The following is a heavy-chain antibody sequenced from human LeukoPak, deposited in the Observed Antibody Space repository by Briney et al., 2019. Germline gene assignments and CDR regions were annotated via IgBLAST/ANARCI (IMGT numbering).Heavy chain of an antibody. CDR1: GFTFGSYV. J-gene: IGHJ5*02. CDR2: IWISGDST. Sequence: PGGSLRLSCAASGFTFGSYVMSWVRQAPGKGLEWVSAIWISGDSTYYADSVKGRFTISRDNSKNTLYLQMNSLRAEDTAIYHCAKGGSSGWYLSNWFDPWGQGTLVTVSS. CDR3: AKGGSSGWYLSNWFDP. V-gene: IGHV3-23*01. D-gene: IGHD6-19*01.